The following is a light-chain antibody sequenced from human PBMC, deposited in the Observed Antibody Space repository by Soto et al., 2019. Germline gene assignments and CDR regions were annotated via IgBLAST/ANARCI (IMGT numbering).Light chain of an antibody. CDR3: CSYAGSYYV. J-gene: IGLJ1*01. CDR2: DVS. Sequence: QSALTQPRSVSGSPGQSVTISCTGTSSDVGGYNYVSWYQQHPGKAPKLMIYDVSKRPSGVPDRFSGYKSGNTASLTISGLQAEDEADYYCCSYAGSYYVFGTGTKLNVL. V-gene: IGLV2-11*01. CDR1: SSDVGGYNY.